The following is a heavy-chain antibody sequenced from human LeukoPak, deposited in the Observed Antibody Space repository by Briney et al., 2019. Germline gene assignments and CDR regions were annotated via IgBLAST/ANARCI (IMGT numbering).Heavy chain of an antibody. CDR1: GGSISSYF. J-gene: IGHJ6*02. CDR3: ARSFCGYSQGYYYYAMDV. V-gene: IGHV4-59*01. Sequence: SETLSLTCTVSGGSISSYFWSWIRQSPGKGLEWIGLMYHSGSTNYNPSLKSRVIMSQDTSTNQFSLQVNSVTAADSAVYYCARSFCGYSQGYYYYAMDVWGQGTTVTVFS. CDR2: MYHSGST. D-gene: IGHD5-18*01.